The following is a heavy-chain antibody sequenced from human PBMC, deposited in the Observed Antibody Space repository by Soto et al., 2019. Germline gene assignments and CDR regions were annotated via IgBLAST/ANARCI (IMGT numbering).Heavy chain of an antibody. D-gene: IGHD5-18*01. V-gene: IGHV4-59*04. CDR1: GDSLSGYY. Sequence: SETLSLTCTVSGDSLSGYYWSWIRQPPGKGLEWIGNIYYTGITHYNPSLENRVTISVDTSKSQFSLKLSSVTAADTAVYYCARRGYSYVFDYWGQGTLVTVSS. J-gene: IGHJ4*02. CDR3: ARRGYSYVFDY. CDR2: IYYTGIT.